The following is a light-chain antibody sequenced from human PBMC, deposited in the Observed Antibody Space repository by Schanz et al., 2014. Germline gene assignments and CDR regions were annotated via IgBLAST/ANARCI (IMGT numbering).Light chain of an antibody. CDR2: DVS. CDR1: SSDVGGYNH. CDR3: SSYTSTNTLEV. V-gene: IGLV2-14*01. Sequence: QSVLTQPRSVSGSPGQSVTISCTGTSSDVGGYNHVSWYQQHPGKAPKLMIYDVSNRPSGVSNRFSGSKSGDTAYLTISGLQAEDEADYYCSSYTSTNTLEVFGGGTKLTVL. J-gene: IGLJ3*02.